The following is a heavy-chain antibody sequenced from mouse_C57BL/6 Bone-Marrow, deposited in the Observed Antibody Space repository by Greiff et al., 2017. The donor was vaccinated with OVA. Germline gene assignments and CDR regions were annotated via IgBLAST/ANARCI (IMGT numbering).Heavy chain of an antibody. Sequence: VQLQQPGAELVKPGASVKLSCKASGYTFTSYWMQWVKQRPGQGLEWIGEIDPSDSYTNYNQKFKGKATLTVDTSSSTAYMQLSSVTSEDSAVDYCARDYDYDWFAYWGQGTLVTVSA. CDR1: GYTFTSYW. CDR3: ARDYDYDWFAY. D-gene: IGHD2-4*01. V-gene: IGHV1-50*01. CDR2: IDPSDSYT. J-gene: IGHJ3*01.